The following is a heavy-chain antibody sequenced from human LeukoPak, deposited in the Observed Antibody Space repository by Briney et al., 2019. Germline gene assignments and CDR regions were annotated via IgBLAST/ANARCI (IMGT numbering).Heavy chain of an antibody. V-gene: IGHV3-23*01. CDR2: ISGSGGTT. D-gene: IGHD1-26*01. CDR3: AKILDDYYYFGMDV. CDR1: GFTFSSYA. Sequence: PGGSLRLSCAASGFTFSSYAMSWVRHAPGPGLDWVSAISGSGGTTYYADSVKGRLIISRDNSKNTLFLQMDSLRAEDTAVYYCAKILDDYYYFGMDVWGQGTTVAVSS. J-gene: IGHJ6*02.